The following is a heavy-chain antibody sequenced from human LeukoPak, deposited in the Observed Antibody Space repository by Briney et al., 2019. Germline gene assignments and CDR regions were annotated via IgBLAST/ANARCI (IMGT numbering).Heavy chain of an antibody. V-gene: IGHV4-39*01. CDR1: GGSISSSSYY. J-gene: IGHJ4*02. CDR3: ARGTTYDSSFDY. Sequence: SETLSLTCTVSGGSISSSSYYWGWIRQPPGKGLEWIGSIYYSGSTYYNPSLKSRVTISVDTSKNQFSLKLSSVTAADTAVYYCARGTTYDSSFDYWGQGTLVTVSS. CDR2: IYYSGST. D-gene: IGHD3-22*01.